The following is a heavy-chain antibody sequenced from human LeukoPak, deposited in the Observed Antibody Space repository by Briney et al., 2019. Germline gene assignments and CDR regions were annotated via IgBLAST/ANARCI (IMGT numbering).Heavy chain of an antibody. CDR1: GGSISSYY. CDR2: IYTSGST. D-gene: IGHD2-2*01. CDR3: ARDIHFKDDGSSTSCYCFDY. V-gene: IGHV4-4*07. J-gene: IGHJ4*02. Sequence: PSETLSLTCTVSGGSISSYYWSWIRQPAGKGLEWIGRIYTSGSTNYNPSLKSRVTMSVDTSKNQFSLKLSSVTAADTAVYYCARDIHFKDDGSSTSCYCFDYWGQGTLVTVSS.